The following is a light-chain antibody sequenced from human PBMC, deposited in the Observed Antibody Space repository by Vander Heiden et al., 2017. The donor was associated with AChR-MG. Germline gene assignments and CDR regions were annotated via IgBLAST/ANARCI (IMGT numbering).Light chain of an antibody. CDR1: SSDVGGYNY. CDR3: SSYTSTSSVV. V-gene: IGLV2-14*01. Sequence: SALTPPASVSGSPGQSITLPCTGTSSDVGGYNYVSWNQQHPGKAPKLMIYDVTNRPSGVSNRFSGSKSGNTASLTISGLQAEDEADYYCSSYTSTSSVVFGGGTNLTVL. CDR2: DVT. J-gene: IGLJ2*01.